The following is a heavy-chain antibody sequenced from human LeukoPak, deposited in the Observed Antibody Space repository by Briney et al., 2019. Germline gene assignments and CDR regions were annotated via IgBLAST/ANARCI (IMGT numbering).Heavy chain of an antibody. CDR2: IYHSGST. Sequence: SQTLSLTCTVSGYSISSGYYWGWIRQPPGKGLEWIGGIYHSGSTYYNPSLKSRVTISVDASKNQFSLKLSSVTAADTAVYYCARVIYVAAAGSVWFDPWGQGTLVTVSS. D-gene: IGHD6-13*01. CDR3: ARVIYVAAAGSVWFDP. V-gene: IGHV4-38-2*02. J-gene: IGHJ5*02. CDR1: GYSISSGYY.